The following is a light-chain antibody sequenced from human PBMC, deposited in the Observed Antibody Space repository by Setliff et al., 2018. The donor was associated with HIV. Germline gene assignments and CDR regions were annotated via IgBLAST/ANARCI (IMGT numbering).Light chain of an antibody. Sequence: ELTQPPSVSVAPGKTARITCGGNNIGSKSVHWYQQKPGQAPVLVIYYDSDRLSGIPERFSGSNSGNTATLTISRVEAGDEADYYCQVWDSSSDHPYVFGTGTKVTVL. CDR2: YDS. CDR3: QVWDSSSDHPYV. V-gene: IGLV3-21*04. CDR1: NIGSKS. J-gene: IGLJ1*01.